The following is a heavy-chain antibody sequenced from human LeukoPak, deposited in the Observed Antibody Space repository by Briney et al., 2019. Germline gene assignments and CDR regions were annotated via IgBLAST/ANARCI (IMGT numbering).Heavy chain of an antibody. CDR3: ARQDTVSLVLDWFDP. Sequence: KPSETLSLTCAVSGFYISSGYYWGWIRQPPEKGLELFGSIYHSRYTYYNPSVQSRVTISVDTSKNQFTLKLSSVTAADTAVYYCARQDTVSLVLDWFDPWGQGTLVTVSS. D-gene: IGHD5-18*01. J-gene: IGHJ5*02. CDR1: GFYISSGYY. CDR2: IYHSRYT. V-gene: IGHV4-38-2*01.